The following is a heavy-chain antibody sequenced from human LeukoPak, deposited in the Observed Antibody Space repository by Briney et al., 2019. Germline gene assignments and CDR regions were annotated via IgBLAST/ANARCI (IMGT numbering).Heavy chain of an antibody. Sequence: SETLSLTCSVSGGSIRSTTYYWGWIRQPPGKGLEWIGSIYYSGNTYYSPSLMSRVTISVDTSKDQFSLILRSVTAADTAVYYCARAPHFFDTSGSRYYFDYWGQGALVTVSS. CDR2: IYYSGNT. J-gene: IGHJ4*02. CDR1: GGSIRSTTYY. CDR3: ARAPHFFDTSGSRYYFDY. V-gene: IGHV4-39*07. D-gene: IGHD3-22*01.